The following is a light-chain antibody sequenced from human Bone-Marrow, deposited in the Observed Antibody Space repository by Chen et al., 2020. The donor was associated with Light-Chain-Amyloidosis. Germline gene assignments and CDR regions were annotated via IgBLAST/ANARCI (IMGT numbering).Light chain of an antibody. CDR1: SSDVGGDTH. V-gene: IGLV2-14*01. J-gene: IGLJ1*01. CDR3: SSYTITNTLV. Sequence: QSALTQPASVSGSPGQSITISCTGTSSDVGGDTHVSWYQQHPDKPPKLMIYEVTNRPSWVPDLFAGSRSDNAASLASSGLQTEDEAVYFGSSYTITNTLVFGSGTRVTVL. CDR2: EVT.